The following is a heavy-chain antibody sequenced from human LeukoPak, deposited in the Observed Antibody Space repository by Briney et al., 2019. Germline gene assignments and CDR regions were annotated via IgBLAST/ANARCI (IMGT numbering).Heavy chain of an antibody. J-gene: IGHJ4*02. CDR3: ARGPVGK. V-gene: IGHV4-34*01. D-gene: IGHD3-10*01. CDR2: INHSGST. CDR1: GFTFSSYA. Sequence: PGGSLRLSCAASGFTFSSYAMSWIRQPPGKGLEWIGEINHSGSTNYNPSLKSRVTISVDTSKNQFSLKLSSVTAADTAVYYCARGPVGKWGQGTLVTVSS.